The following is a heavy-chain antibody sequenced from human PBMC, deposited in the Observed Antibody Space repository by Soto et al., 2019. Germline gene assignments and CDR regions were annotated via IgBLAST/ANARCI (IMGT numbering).Heavy chain of an antibody. CDR3: ARSTNDYGDRH. V-gene: IGHV1-8*01. D-gene: IGHD4-17*01. Sequence: QVQLVQSGAEVKKPGASVTVSCKASGYTFTRYDINWVRQATGQGLEWMGWINPNSGNTGSAQKFQGRVTMPRNTYRSTAYMELSSLRSEDTAVYYCARSTNDYGDRHWGQGPLVTVSS. J-gene: IGHJ4*02. CDR1: GYTFTRYD. CDR2: INPNSGNT.